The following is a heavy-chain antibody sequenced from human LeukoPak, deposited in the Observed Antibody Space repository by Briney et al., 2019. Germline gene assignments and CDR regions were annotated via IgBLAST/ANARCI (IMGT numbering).Heavy chain of an antibody. V-gene: IGHV3-23*01. D-gene: IGHD3-10*01. CDR2: ITTSGGST. CDR3: AKDHYVSGRYDAFDI. Sequence: GGSLRLSCAASGFTFSSYAMSWVRQAPGEGLEWVSSITTSGGSTYYADSVKGRFTISRDNAKNTLYLQMNSLRAEDTAVYYCAKDHYVSGRYDAFDIWGQGTMVTVSS. CDR1: GFTFSSYA. J-gene: IGHJ3*02.